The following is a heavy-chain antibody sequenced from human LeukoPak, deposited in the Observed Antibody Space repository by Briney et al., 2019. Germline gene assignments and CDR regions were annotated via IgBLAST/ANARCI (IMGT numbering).Heavy chain of an antibody. CDR3: ARDVPYSSTWSGDAFDI. CDR1: GYTFTSYG. V-gene: IGHV1-18*01. D-gene: IGHD6-13*01. CDR2: ISAYNDDT. J-gene: IGHJ3*02. Sequence: EASVKVSCKASGYTFTSYGISWVRQAPGQGLEWTGWISAYNDDTNYAQKLQGRVTMTTDTSTSTAYMELRSLRSDDTAVYYCARDVPYSSTWSGDAFDIWGQGTMVTVSS.